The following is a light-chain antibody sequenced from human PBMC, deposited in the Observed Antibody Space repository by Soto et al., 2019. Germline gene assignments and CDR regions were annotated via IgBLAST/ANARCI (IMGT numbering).Light chain of an antibody. Sequence: IVLTQSPATLSLCPGERATVSCMASQSVSSYLAWYQQKPGQAPRLLIYDASTRATGIPARFSGSGSGTDFTLTITSLEPEDFAVYYCQQRSNWPPTFGQGTKVDIK. CDR1: QSVSSY. J-gene: IGKJ1*01. CDR2: DAS. CDR3: QQRSNWPPT. V-gene: IGKV3-11*01.